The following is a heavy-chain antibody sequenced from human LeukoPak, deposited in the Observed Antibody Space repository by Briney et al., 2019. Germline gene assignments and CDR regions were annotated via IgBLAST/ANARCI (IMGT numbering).Heavy chain of an antibody. D-gene: IGHD5-12*01. CDR2: ISSSSSYI. CDR1: GFTFSSYS. Sequence: GGSLRLSCAASGFTFSSYSMNWVRQAPGKGLEWVSSISSSSSYIYYADSVKGRFTISRDNAKNSLYLQMNSLRAEDTAVYYCAKAIGATGAFDIWGQGTMVTVSS. CDR3: AKAIGATGAFDI. V-gene: IGHV3-21*01. J-gene: IGHJ3*02.